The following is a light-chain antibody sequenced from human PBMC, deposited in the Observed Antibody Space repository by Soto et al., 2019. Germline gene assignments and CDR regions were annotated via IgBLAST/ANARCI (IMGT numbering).Light chain of an antibody. J-gene: IGKJ5*01. V-gene: IGKV1-33*01. Sequence: DIQMTQSPSSLSASVGDRVTITCQVSQNINNYLDWYQQKPGKAPKLLIYDASNLEAGVPSRFSGGGSRKYFIFTSSRQQDEDVAKYYCQHYRNLPTFGQGTRVEIK. CDR3: QHYRNLPT. CDR2: DAS. CDR1: QNINNY.